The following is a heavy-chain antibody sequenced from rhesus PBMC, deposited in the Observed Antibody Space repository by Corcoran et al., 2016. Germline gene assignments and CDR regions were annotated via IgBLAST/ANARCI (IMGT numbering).Heavy chain of an antibody. D-gene: IGHD6-25*01. J-gene: IGHJ4*01. CDR2: VVGTSVSP. CDR3: ARHSGTWGFDY. Sequence: QVQLQESGPGLVKPSETLSLTCAVSGGSISSNYWSWIRQPPGKGMEWIGRVVGTSVSPSYNPSLTSRVTFSTDTSKNQFSLKLSSVTAADTAIYYCARHSGTWGFDYWGQGVLVTVSS. V-gene: IGHV4-147*01. CDR1: GGSISSNY.